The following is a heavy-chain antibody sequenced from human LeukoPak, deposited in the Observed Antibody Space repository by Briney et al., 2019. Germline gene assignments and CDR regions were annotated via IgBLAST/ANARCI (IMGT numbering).Heavy chain of an antibody. J-gene: IGHJ3*02. V-gene: IGHV4-59*01. CDR2: IYYSGST. Sequence: SETLSLTCTVSGGSISSYYWSWIRQPPGKGLEWIGYIYYSGSTNYNPSLKSRVTISVDTSKNQFSLKLSSVTAADTAVYYCARDGGYCSSTSCDAFDIWGQGTMVTVSS. CDR3: ARDGGYCSSTSCDAFDI. CDR1: GGSISSYY. D-gene: IGHD2-2*01.